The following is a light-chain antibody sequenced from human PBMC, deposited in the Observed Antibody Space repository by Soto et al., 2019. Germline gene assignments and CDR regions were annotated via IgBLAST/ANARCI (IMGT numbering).Light chain of an antibody. J-gene: IGKJ2*01. V-gene: IGKV1-17*02. CDR3: LKHNTYPYT. Sequence: DIQMTQSPSSLSASVGDRVTITCRASQGISNLLGWFQHKPGKAPKRLIYAASSLQGGVPSRFSGSGSATEFTLTITELQPEDFADYYCLKHNTYPYTFGQENKLEIK. CDR2: AAS. CDR1: QGISNL.